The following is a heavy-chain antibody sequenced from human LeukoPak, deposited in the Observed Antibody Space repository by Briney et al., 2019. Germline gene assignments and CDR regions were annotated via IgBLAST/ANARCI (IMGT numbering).Heavy chain of an antibody. Sequence: GGSLRLSCAASGFTFSNFGMHWVRQTPGKGLEWVSSITSPVGHIYYADSLKGRITISRDNARSSLYLQMNSLRAEDTAVYYCATDGRSSGWYGFDYWGQGTLVTVSS. CDR2: ITSPVGHI. J-gene: IGHJ4*02. CDR1: GFTFSNFG. V-gene: IGHV3-21*01. D-gene: IGHD6-19*01. CDR3: ATDGRSSGWYGFDY.